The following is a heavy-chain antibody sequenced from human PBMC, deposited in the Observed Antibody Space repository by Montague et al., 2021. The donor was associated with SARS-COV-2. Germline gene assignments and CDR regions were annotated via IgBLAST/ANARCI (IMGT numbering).Heavy chain of an antibody. V-gene: IGHV3-23*01. CDR2: ISGGSETI. Sequence: SLRLSCPASGFFFSSYVMSWVRQAPGKGLEWVSSISGGSETINYADSVKGRFTISRDRSKNTLYLQLNNLRADDAAVYYCAKHLVPWYYFDYWGQGTLVTVSS. CDR1: GFFFSSYV. J-gene: IGHJ4*02. CDR3: AKHLVPWYYFDY. D-gene: IGHD3-16*01.